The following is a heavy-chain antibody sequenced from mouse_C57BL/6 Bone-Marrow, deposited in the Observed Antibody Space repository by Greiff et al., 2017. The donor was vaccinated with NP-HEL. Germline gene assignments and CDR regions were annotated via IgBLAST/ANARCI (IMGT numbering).Heavy chain of an antibody. V-gene: IGHV6-6*01. J-gene: IGHJ2*01. CDR2: IRNKANNHAT. Sequence: EVKLQESGGGLVQPGGSMKLSCAASGFTFSDAWMDWVRQSPEKGLEWVAEIRNKANNHATYYAESVKGRFTISRDDSKSSVYLQMNSLRAEDTGIYYCTRYGNYVLFDYWGQGTTLTVSS. D-gene: IGHD2-1*01. CDR1: GFTFSDAW. CDR3: TRYGNYVLFDY.